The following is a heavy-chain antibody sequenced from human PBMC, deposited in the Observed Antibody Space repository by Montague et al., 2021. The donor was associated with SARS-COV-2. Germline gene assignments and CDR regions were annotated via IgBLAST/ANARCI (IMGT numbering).Heavy chain of an antibody. Sequence: SETLSLTCIVSGSSVRSYYWSWIRQPPGKGLEWIGYIYDSGSTXXXPSXXXRVTISVDTSKNQFSLKLSSVTAADTAIYYCARHRKDYDILTGYSTSFYYDMDVWGQGTTVTVSS. V-gene: IGHV4-59*08. CDR2: IYDSGST. CDR1: GSSVRSYY. D-gene: IGHD3-9*01. CDR3: ARHRKDYDILTGYSTSFYYDMDV. J-gene: IGHJ6*02.